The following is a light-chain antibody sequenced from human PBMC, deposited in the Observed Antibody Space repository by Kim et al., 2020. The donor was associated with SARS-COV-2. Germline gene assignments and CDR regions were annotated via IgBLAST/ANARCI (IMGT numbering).Light chain of an antibody. CDR1: RSINSRY. V-gene: IGKV3-20*01. Sequence: LSPGERATLSCRASRSINSRYLAWYQEEPGQPPRLLIYGASRRATGIPDRFSGSESGTDFTLTITRLEPEDFAVYYCQHYGNSPLSFAGGTKLEIK. CDR3: QHYGNSPLS. J-gene: IGKJ4*01. CDR2: GAS.